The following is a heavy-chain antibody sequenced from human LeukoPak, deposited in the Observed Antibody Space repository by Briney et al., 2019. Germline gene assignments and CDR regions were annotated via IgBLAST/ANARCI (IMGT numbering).Heavy chain of an antibody. V-gene: IGHV4-59*08. CDR2: IYYSGST. J-gene: IGHJ3*02. D-gene: IGHD3-10*01. Sequence: SETLSLTCTVSGGSISSYYWSWIRQPPGKGLEWIGYIYYSGSTNYNPSLKSRVTISVDTSKNQFSLKLSSVTAADTAVYYCARRLRTYYYGSGGYYLDAFDIWGQGTMVTVSS. CDR3: ARRLRTYYYGSGGYYLDAFDI. CDR1: GGSISSYY.